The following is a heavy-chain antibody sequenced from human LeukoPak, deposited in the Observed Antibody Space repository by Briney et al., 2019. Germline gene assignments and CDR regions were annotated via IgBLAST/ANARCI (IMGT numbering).Heavy chain of an antibody. CDR3: ARDDYNTQGNDY. D-gene: IGHD4-11*01. V-gene: IGHV4-61*02. Sequence: PSGTLSLTCTVSGGSISSGSYCWSWIRQPAGKGLEWIGRIYTSGSTNYNPSLKSRVTISVDTSKNQFSLKLSSVTAADTAVYYCARDDYNTQGNDYWGQGTLVTVSS. J-gene: IGHJ4*02. CDR1: GGSISSGSYC. CDR2: IYTSGST.